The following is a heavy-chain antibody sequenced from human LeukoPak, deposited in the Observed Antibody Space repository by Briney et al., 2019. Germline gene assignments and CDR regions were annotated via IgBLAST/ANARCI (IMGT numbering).Heavy chain of an antibody. D-gene: IGHD3-22*01. CDR1: GGSISSGSYY. V-gene: IGHV4-31*03. Sequence: SETLSLTCTVSGGSISSGSYYWSWVRQHPGKGLEWIGYIYYSGSTYYNPSLKSRVTISVDTSKNQFSLKLSSVTAADTAVYYCARNYYDSRDNWFDPWGQGTLVTVSS. CDR2: IYYSGST. J-gene: IGHJ5*02. CDR3: ARNYYDSRDNWFDP.